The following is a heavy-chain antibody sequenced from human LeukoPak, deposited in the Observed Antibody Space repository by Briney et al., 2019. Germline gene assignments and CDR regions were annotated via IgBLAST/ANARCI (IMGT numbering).Heavy chain of an antibody. CDR1: GGSFSGYY. V-gene: IGHV4-34*01. D-gene: IGHD4-11*01. CDR3: AKSYFDYSTYYSYYFNL. Sequence: SETLSLTCAVYGGSFSGYYWSWIRQPPGKGLEWIGEINHSGSTNYNPSLKSRVTISVDTSKSQFALKLSSVTAADTAVYYCAKSYFDYSTYYSYYFNLWGQGALVAVSS. CDR2: INHSGST. J-gene: IGHJ4*02.